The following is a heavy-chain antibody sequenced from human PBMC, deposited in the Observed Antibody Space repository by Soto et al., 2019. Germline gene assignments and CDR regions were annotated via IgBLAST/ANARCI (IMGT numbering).Heavy chain of an antibody. Sequence: GGSLRLSCAASGFTFSSYWMSWVRQAPGKGLEWVANIKQDGSEKYYVDSVKGRFTISRDNAKNSLYLQMNSLRAEDTAVYYCAMYSSSSLGRYYYYYYMDVWGKGTTVTVSS. CDR3: AMYSSSSLGRYYYYYYMDV. D-gene: IGHD6-13*01. CDR1: GFTFSSYW. CDR2: IKQDGSEK. J-gene: IGHJ6*03. V-gene: IGHV3-7*01.